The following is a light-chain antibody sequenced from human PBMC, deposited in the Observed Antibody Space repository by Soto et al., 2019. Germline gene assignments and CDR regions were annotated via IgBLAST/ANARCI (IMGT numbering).Light chain of an antibody. Sequence: DIVMTQSPLSLPVTPGEPASISCRSSQSLLHSNGYNYLDWYLQKPGQSPQLLIYLGSNRASGVTDRFSGSGSGTDFTLNISRVEAEDVGVYYCMQTLQTRNTFGQGTKLEIK. J-gene: IGKJ2*01. CDR3: MQTLQTRNT. CDR2: LGS. V-gene: IGKV2-28*01. CDR1: QSLLHSNGYNY.